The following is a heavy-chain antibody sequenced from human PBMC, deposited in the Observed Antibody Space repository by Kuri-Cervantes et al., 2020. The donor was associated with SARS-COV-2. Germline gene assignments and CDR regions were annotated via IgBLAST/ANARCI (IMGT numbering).Heavy chain of an antibody. CDR2: VRGKANNYAT. Sequence: GGSLRLSCEVSGFLFSASAIHWVRQASGKGLEWVGRVRGKANNYATAYAASVKGRFTISRDDSKNTAYLQMNSLKTEDTAVYYCARASFDFWSGYYTGYFFDYWGQGTLVTVSS. D-gene: IGHD3-3*01. CDR3: ARASFDFWSGYYTGYFFDY. J-gene: IGHJ4*02. CDR1: GFLFSASA. V-gene: IGHV3-73*01.